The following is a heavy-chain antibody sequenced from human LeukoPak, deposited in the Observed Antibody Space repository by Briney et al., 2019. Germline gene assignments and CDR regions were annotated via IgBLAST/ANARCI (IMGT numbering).Heavy chain of an antibody. CDR3: ARDLGQQLVLNHYYYYGMDV. V-gene: IGHV7-4-1*02. J-gene: IGHJ6*02. D-gene: IGHD6-13*01. CDR2: INTNTGNP. CDR1: GYTFTSYA. Sequence: ASVKVSCKASGYTFTSYAMNWVRQAPGQGLEWMGWINTNTGNPTYAQGFTGRFVFSLDTSVSTAYLQISSLKAEDTAVYYCARDLGQQLVLNHYYYYGMDVWGQGTMVTVSS.